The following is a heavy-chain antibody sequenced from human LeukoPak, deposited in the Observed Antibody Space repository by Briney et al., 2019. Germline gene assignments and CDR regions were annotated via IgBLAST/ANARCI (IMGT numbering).Heavy chain of an antibody. CDR1: GYTFTGYY. CDR2: INPNSGGT. D-gene: IGHD1-14*01. J-gene: IGHJ4*02. V-gene: IGHV1-2*02. CDR3: VRDRPGWYFPLSY. Sequence: ASVKVSCKASGYTFTGYYMHWVRQAPGQGLEWMGWINPNSGGTNYAQKFQGRVAMTRDTSISTAYMELSRLSSDDTAVYYCVRDRPGWYFPLSYWGQGTLVTVSS.